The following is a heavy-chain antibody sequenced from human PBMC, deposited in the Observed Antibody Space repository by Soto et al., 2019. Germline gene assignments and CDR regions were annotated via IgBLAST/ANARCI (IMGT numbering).Heavy chain of an antibody. CDR1: GFTIDDYT. CDR2: ISWDGGST. J-gene: IGHJ6*02. Sequence: GGSLRLSCAASGFTIDDYTMHWVRQAPGKGLEWVSLISWDGGSTYYADSVKGRITNFRDNSKNSLYLQMNSLRTEDSALYYCAKDMGDYGSGSYYISYYYYGMDVWGQGTTVTVSS. D-gene: IGHD3-10*01. V-gene: IGHV3-43*01. CDR3: AKDMGDYGSGSYYISYYYYGMDV.